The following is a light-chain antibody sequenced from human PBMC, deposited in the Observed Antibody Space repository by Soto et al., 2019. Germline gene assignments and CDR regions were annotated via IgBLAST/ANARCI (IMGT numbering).Light chain of an antibody. Sequence: SYELTQPLSVSVALGQTARITCGGNNIGSKNVHWYQQKPGQAPVLVIYRDSNRPSGIPERFSGSNSGNTATLTISRAQAGDEADYYCQVWGSSTPFVFGTGTKLTVL. V-gene: IGLV3-9*01. J-gene: IGLJ1*01. CDR2: RDS. CDR3: QVWGSSTPFV. CDR1: NIGSKN.